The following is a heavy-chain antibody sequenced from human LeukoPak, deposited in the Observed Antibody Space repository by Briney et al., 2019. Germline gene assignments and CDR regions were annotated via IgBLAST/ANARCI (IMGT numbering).Heavy chain of an antibody. Sequence: SETLSLTCTVSGGSISSYYWSWIRQPPGKGLEWIAYIYYSGSTNYNPSLKSRVTISVDTSKNQFSLKLSSVTAADTAVYYCARAGGITGTLDYWGPGTLVTVSS. CDR3: ARAGGITGTLDY. J-gene: IGHJ4*02. CDR2: IYYSGST. D-gene: IGHD1-20*01. CDR1: GGSISSYY. V-gene: IGHV4-59*01.